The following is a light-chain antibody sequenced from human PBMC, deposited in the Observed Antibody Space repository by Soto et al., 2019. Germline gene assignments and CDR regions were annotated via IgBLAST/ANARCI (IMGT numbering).Light chain of an antibody. J-gene: IGKJ1*01. Sequence: EIVLTQSPATLSLSPGERANLSCRASQSVSSYLAWYQQKPGQAPRLLIYDASNRATGIPARFSGSGSGTDITLTISSLEPEDFAVYYCQQRSNWPWTFGQGTKVEIK. CDR3: QQRSNWPWT. CDR1: QSVSSY. V-gene: IGKV3-11*01. CDR2: DAS.